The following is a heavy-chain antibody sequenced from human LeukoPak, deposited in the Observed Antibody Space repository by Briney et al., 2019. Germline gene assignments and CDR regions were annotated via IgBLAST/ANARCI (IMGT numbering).Heavy chain of an antibody. D-gene: IGHD3-22*01. CDR3: ARRYDSSGYPLDP. CDR2: IYYSGST. Sequence: SETLSLTCTVSGGSISSYYWSWIRRPPGKGLEWIGYIYYSGSTNYNPSLKSRVTISVDTSKNQFSLKLSSVTAADTAVYYCARRYDSSGYPLDPWGQGTLVTVSS. CDR1: GGSISSYY. J-gene: IGHJ5*02. V-gene: IGHV4-59*08.